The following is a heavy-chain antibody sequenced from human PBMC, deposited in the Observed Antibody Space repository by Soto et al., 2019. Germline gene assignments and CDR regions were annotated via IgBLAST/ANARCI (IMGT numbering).Heavy chain of an antibody. D-gene: IGHD3-10*01. CDR3: ARDPVAYYYASGSYYHGFDY. CDR2: ISAYNGNT. CDR1: GYTFTSYG. Sequence: QVQLVQSGAEVKKPGASVKVSCKASGYTFTSYGVSWVRQAPGQGLEWMGWISAYNGNTNYAQKLQGRVTMTTDTSTSTAYMELRSLRSDDTAVYYCARDPVAYYYASGSYYHGFDYWGQGTLVTVSS. J-gene: IGHJ4*02. V-gene: IGHV1-18*01.